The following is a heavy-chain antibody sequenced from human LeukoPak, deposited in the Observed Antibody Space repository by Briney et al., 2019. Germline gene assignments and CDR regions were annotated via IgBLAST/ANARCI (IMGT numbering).Heavy chain of an antibody. Sequence: PSETLSLTCTVSGGSISSYYWSWIRQPPGKGLEWIGYISYSGTTNYNPSLKSRVTISVAPSKNQFSLKLRSVTAPDTAVCYCARDRGNYFDYWGQGTLVTVSS. CDR2: ISYSGTT. CDR3: ARDRGNYFDY. V-gene: IGHV4-59*01. CDR1: GGSISSYY. D-gene: IGHD6-13*01. J-gene: IGHJ4*02.